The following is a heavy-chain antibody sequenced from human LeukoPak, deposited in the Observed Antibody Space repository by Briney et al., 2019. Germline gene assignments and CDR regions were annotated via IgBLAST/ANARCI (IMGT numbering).Heavy chain of an antibody. V-gene: IGHV4-59*12. CDR1: GGSISSYY. J-gene: IGHJ4*02. Sequence: SETLSLTCTVSGGSISSYYWSWIRQPPGKGLEWIGYIYYSGSTNYNPSLKSRVTISVDTSKNQFSLKLSSVTAADTAVYYCATVLLWFGEFNPYYFDYWGQGTLVTVSS. CDR3: ATVLLWFGEFNPYYFDY. D-gene: IGHD3-10*01. CDR2: IYYSGST.